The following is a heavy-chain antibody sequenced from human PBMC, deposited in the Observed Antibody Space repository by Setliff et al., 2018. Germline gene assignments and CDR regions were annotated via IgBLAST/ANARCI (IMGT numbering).Heavy chain of an antibody. J-gene: IGHJ4*02. CDR2: IYDSGST. Sequence: SSETLSLTCTVSGGSISDYYWSWIRQPAGKGLEWIGRIYDSGSTDSHPSLKSRVSISIDTSKNQFSLNVRSVTAADTAIYYCAKGRGEMDSWGQGILVTVSS. V-gene: IGHV4-4*07. D-gene: IGHD3-10*01. CDR3: AKGRGEMDS. CDR1: GGSISDYY.